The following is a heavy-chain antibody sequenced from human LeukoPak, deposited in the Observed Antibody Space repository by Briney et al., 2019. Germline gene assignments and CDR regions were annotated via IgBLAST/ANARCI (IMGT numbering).Heavy chain of an antibody. CDR2: IYTSGST. CDR3: AREEGYDSSGYADY. Sequence: KTSETLSLTCTVSGGSITSTTYYWSWIRQPAGKGLEWIGRIYTSGSTNYNPSLKSRVTMSVDTSKNQFSLKLSSVTAADTAVYYCAREEGYDSSGYADYWGQGTLVTVSS. J-gene: IGHJ4*02. V-gene: IGHV4-61*02. CDR1: GGSITSTTYY. D-gene: IGHD3-22*01.